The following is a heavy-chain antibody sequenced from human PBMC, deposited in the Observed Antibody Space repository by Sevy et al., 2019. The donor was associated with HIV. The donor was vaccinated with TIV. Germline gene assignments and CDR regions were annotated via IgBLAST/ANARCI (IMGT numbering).Heavy chain of an antibody. CDR2: IWYDGSNK. J-gene: IGHJ5*02. V-gene: IGHV3-33*01. Sequence: GSLRLSCAASGFTFSSYGMHWVRQAPGKGLEWVAVIWYDGSNKYYADSVKGRFTISRDNSKNTLYLQMNSLRAEDTAVYYCARAGTYYYDSSGYYSNWFDPWGQGTLVTVSS. CDR1: GFTFSSYG. CDR3: ARAGTYYYDSSGYYSNWFDP. D-gene: IGHD3-22*01.